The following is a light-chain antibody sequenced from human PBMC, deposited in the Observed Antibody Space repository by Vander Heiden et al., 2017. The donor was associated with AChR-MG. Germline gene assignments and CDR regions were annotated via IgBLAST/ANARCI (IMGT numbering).Light chain of an antibody. J-gene: IGKJ1*01. CDR1: ETINSN. V-gene: IGKV3-15*01. CDR3: QQYNEWPRS. CDR2: GAS. Sequence: EIVMTQSPGTVSVSPGERVTLSCRASETINSNLAWYQQKPGQAPRLLMYGASTRATDFSDRFTGSGSGTEFSLTISSLQSEDSAYYFCQQYNEWPRSFGQGTKVEIK.